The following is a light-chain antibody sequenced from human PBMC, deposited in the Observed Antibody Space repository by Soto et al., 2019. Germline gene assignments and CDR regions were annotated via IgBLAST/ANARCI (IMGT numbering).Light chain of an antibody. CDR1: SSDVGKYDR. V-gene: IGLV2-18*02. CDR2: EVT. J-gene: IGLJ1*01. CDR3: SSYTSASQYV. Sequence: QSALTQPPSVSGSPRQSVTISCTGTSSDVGKYDRVSWYQQPPGTAPRLIRYEVTNRPSGVPARFSGSKSGNTASLTISGLQAEDEADYFCSSYTSASQYVFGAGTKVTVL.